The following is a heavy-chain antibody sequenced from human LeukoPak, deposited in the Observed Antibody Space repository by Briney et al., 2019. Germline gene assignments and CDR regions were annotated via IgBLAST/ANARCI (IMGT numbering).Heavy chain of an antibody. CDR2: ISSSSSYI. V-gene: IGHV3-21*01. CDR1: GFTFSSYS. D-gene: IGHD2-15*01. CDR3: AGDSYPPYCSGGSCYSGAYYYYGMDV. J-gene: IGHJ6*02. Sequence: GGSLRLSCAASGFTFSSYSMNWVRQAPGKGLEWVSSISSSSSYIYYADSVKGRFTISRDNAKNSLYLQMNSLRAEDTAVYYCAGDSYPPYCSGGSCYSGAYYYYGMDVWGQGTTVTVSS.